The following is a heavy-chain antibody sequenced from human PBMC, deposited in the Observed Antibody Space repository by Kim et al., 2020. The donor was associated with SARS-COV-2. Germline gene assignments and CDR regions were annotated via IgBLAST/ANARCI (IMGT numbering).Heavy chain of an antibody. Sequence: GESLKISCKGSGYSFTKNWIGWVRQMPGKGLEWMGVIYPDDSDTRYSPSFQGQVTISVDKSINTAYLQRGSLQASDSAIYYCASGTYTFYFDFWGQRTLV. CDR2: IYPDDSDT. CDR1: GYSFTKNW. J-gene: IGHJ4*02. V-gene: IGHV5-51*01. CDR3: ASGTYTFYFDF.